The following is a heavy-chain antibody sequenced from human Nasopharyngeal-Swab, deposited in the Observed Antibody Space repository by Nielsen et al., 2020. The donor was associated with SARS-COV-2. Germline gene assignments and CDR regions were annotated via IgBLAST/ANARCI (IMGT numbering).Heavy chain of an antibody. CDR3: ARTIFGVVNPYYFDY. Sequence: SETLSLTCTVSGGSISSSSYYWGWIRQPPGKGLEWIGSIYYSGSTYYNPSLKSRVTISVDTSKNQFSLKLSSVTAADTAVYYCARTIFGVVNPYYFDYWGQGTLVTVSS. J-gene: IGHJ4*02. D-gene: IGHD3-3*01. CDR1: GGSISSSSYY. CDR2: IYYSGST. V-gene: IGHV4-39*01.